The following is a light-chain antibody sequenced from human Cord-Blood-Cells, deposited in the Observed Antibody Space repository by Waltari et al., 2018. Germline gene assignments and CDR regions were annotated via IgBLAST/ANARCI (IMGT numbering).Light chain of an antibody. CDR1: QSVLYSSNNKNY. Sequence: DIVMTQSPDSLAVSLGGRATINRQSSQSVLYSSNNKNYLAWYQQKPGQPPKLLIYWASTRESGVPDRFSGSGSGTDFTLTISSLQAEDVAVYYCQQYYSTPYTFGQGTKLEIK. V-gene: IGKV4-1*01. J-gene: IGKJ2*01. CDR3: QQYYSTPYT. CDR2: WAS.